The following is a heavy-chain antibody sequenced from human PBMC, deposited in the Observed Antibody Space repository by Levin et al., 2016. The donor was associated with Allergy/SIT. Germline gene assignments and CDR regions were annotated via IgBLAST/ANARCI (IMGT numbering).Heavy chain of an antibody. D-gene: IGHD6-6*01. J-gene: IGHJ5*02. CDR3: ARDTYSSSSRWFDP. Sequence: GESLKISCAASGFTFSSYWMTWVRQAPGKGLEWVANIQQDGPEKYYVDSVKGRFTISRDNAKNSVYLQMNSLRAQDTAVYFCARDTYSSSSRWFDPWGQGTLVTVSS. CDR1: GFTFSSYW. CDR2: IQQDGPEK. V-gene: IGHV3-7*01.